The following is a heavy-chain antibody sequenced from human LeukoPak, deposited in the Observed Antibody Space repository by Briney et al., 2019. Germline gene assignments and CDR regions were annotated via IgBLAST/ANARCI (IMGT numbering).Heavy chain of an antibody. Sequence: GASVKVSCKASGYTFSSYDISWVRQAPGQGLEWMGWISAYNGNTNYAQKLQGRVTMTTDTSTSTAYLELRSLRSDDTAVYYCARVYGLYSSSRGIFDYWGQGTLVTVSS. CDR3: ARVYGLYSSSRGIFDY. CDR2: ISAYNGNT. J-gene: IGHJ4*02. V-gene: IGHV1-18*01. CDR1: GYTFSSYD. D-gene: IGHD6-6*01.